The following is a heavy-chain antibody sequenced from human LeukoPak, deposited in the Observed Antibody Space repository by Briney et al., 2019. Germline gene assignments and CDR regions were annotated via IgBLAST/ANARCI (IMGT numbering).Heavy chain of an antibody. J-gene: IGHJ4*02. CDR1: GFTFSNSW. CDR3: ARHLSRGQNFEY. Sequence: GGSLRLSCAASGFTFSNSWMSWFRQAPGQRLEWVASIKDDGSDTYYLESVKGRFTISRDNAKTSLFLQMDGLRADDTAVFFCARHLSRGQNFEYWGQGTLVTVSS. CDR2: IKDDGSDT. V-gene: IGHV3-7*01.